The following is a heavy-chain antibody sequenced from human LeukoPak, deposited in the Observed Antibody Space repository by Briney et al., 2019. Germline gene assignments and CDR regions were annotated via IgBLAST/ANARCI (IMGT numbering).Heavy chain of an antibody. D-gene: IGHD5-12*01. CDR3: ALRSGYDELFDY. Sequence: GRSLRLSCAASGFTFGSYAMHWVRQAPGKGLEWVAVISYDGSNKYYADSVKGRFTISRDNSKNTLYLQMNSLRAEDTAVYYCALRSGYDELFDYWGQGTLVTVSS. V-gene: IGHV3-30-3*01. CDR1: GFTFGSYA. J-gene: IGHJ4*02. CDR2: ISYDGSNK.